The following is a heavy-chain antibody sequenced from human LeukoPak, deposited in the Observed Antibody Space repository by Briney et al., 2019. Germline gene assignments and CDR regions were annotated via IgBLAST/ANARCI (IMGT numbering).Heavy chain of an antibody. D-gene: IGHD5-18*01. CDR2: IREDGSNK. J-gene: IGHJ4*02. V-gene: IGHV3-30*02. CDR1: GFTFNSFG. CDR3: AKDRAEYSYAHNGLDY. Sequence: GGSLRLSCAASGFTFNSFGMHWVRQAPGKGLKWVAFIREDGSNKYYADSVKGRFTISRDNSKNTLYLQMNSLRVEDTAVYYCAKDRAEYSYAHNGLDYWGQGTLVTVSS.